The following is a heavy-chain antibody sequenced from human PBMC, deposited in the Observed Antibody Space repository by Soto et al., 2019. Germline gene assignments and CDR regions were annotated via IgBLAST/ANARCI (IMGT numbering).Heavy chain of an antibody. CDR1: GFTFSNYA. D-gene: IGHD3-22*01. J-gene: IGHJ3*02. CDR2: ISSSSSYI. Sequence: GSLRLSCAASGFTFSNYAMNWVRQAPGKGLEWVSSISSSSSYIYYADPVKGRFTISRDNAKNSLYLQMNSLRAEDTAVYYCARPADSSGYLSAFDIWGQGTMVTVSS. V-gene: IGHV3-21*01. CDR3: ARPADSSGYLSAFDI.